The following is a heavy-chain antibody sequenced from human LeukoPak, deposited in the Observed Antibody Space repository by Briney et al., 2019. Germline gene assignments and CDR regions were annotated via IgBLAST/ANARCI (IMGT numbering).Heavy chain of an antibody. CDR3: ETYYYDSSGYYRDAFDI. D-gene: IGHD3-22*01. Sequence: GASVKVSCKVSGYTLTELSMHWVRRAPGKGLEWMGGFDPEDGETIYAQKFQGRVTMTEDTSTDTAYMELSSLRSEDTAVYYCETYYYDSSGYYRDAFDIWGQGTMVTVSS. V-gene: IGHV1-24*01. CDR1: GYTLTELS. CDR2: FDPEDGET. J-gene: IGHJ3*02.